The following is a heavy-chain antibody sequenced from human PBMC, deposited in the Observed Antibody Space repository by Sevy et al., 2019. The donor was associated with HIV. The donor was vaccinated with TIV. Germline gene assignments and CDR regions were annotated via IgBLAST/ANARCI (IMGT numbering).Heavy chain of an antibody. D-gene: IGHD3-22*01. CDR1: GSTLTRLA. Sequence: ASVKVSCKVSGSTLTRLAIHWVRQAPGKGPEWMGSFDPEDGETIYSQKFQGRVTMTEVTSTDTGYMELSSLRSEDTAVYYCATTKDYYDSSGSPFDDWGQGTLVTVSS. CDR2: FDPEDGET. CDR3: ATTKDYYDSSGSPFDD. J-gene: IGHJ4*02. V-gene: IGHV1-24*01.